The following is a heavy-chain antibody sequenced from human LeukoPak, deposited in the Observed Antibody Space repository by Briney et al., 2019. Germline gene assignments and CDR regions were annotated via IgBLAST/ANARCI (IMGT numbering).Heavy chain of an antibody. J-gene: IGHJ3*01. V-gene: IGHV3-7*03. Sequence: VGSLRLSCAVSGFTFSGFWMSWSRQAPGKGLEWVGSINSDGSEGYYADVVKGRFTISRDNATNSLYLQINSLRAEDTAVYYCARSSYSSSSSVWGQGTMVTVSS. CDR2: INSDGSEG. CDR1: GFTFSGFW. CDR3: ARSSYSSSSSV. D-gene: IGHD6-6*01.